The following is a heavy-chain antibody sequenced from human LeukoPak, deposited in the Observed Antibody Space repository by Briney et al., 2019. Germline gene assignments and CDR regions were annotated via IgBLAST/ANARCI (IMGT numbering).Heavy chain of an antibody. CDR2: IYYSGST. CDR3: ARDHNLDYFDY. J-gene: IGHJ4*02. Sequence: SETLSLTCTVSGGSISSYYWSWIRQPPGKGLEWIGYIYYSGSTNYNPSLKSRVTISVDTSKNQFSLKLSSVTAADTAVYYCARDHNLDYFDYWGQGTLVTVSS. V-gene: IGHV4-59*12. CDR1: GGSISSYY. D-gene: IGHD5-24*01.